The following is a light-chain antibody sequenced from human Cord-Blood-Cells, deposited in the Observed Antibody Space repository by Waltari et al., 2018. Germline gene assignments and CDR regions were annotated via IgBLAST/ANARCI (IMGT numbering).Light chain of an antibody. CDR3: QQYNNWLT. CDR2: GAS. Sequence: EIVMTQSPATLSVSPGERATLSCRASQSVSSNLAWYQQKQGQAPRLLIYGASTRATGIPARFSGSGSGTEFTLTISSLQSEDFAVYYCQQYNNWLTFGGGTKVEIK. CDR1: QSVSSN. J-gene: IGKJ4*01. V-gene: IGKV3-15*01.